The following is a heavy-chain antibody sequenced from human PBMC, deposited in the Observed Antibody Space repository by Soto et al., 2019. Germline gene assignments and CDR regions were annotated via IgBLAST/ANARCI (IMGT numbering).Heavy chain of an antibody. CDR1: GFSFSTYS. CDR2: IGRRSDI. D-gene: IGHD2-21*02. V-gene: IGHV3-21*01. J-gene: IGHJ6*02. CDR3: AREETAWPLAYGLDV. Sequence: GGSLRLSCEASGFSFSTYSMHWVRQAPGKGLEWVSSIGRRSDIYYADSVKGRFTISRDNAKNSVTLQMNSLRDEDTAVYYCAREETAWPLAYGLDVWGQGTTVTVSS.